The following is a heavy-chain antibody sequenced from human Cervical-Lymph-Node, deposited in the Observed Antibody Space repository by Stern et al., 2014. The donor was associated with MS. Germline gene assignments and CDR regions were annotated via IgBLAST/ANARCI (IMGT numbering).Heavy chain of an antibody. V-gene: IGHV3-11*01. CDR1: GFTFSDYY. D-gene: IGHD2-21*01. Sequence: VQLVESGGGLVKPGGSLRLSCAASGFTFSDYYMTWIRQAPGKGLECVSYISNRGSIYYADSVKGRFTISRDNAKGSLYLQMNSLRADDTAVYYCARGIEAPGLHLDYWGQGVLVTVSS. J-gene: IGHJ4*02. CDR3: ARGIEAPGLHLDY. CDR2: ISNRGSI.